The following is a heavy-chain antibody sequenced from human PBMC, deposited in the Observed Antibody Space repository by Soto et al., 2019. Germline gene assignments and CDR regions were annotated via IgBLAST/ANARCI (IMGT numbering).Heavy chain of an antibody. J-gene: IGHJ4*02. V-gene: IGHV3-9*01. Sequence: EVQLVESGGGLVQPGRSLRLSCAASGFTFDDYAMHWVRQAPGKGLEWVSGISWNSGSIGYADSVKGRFTISRDNAKNSLYLQINSLRAEDTALYYCAKDIIAVAGTTYAFDYWGQGTLVTVSS. D-gene: IGHD6-19*01. CDR2: ISWNSGSI. CDR3: AKDIIAVAGTTYAFDY. CDR1: GFTFDDYA.